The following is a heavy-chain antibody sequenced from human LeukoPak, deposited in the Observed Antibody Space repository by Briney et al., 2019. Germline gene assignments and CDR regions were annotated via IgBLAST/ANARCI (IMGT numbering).Heavy chain of an antibody. V-gene: IGHV4-4*07. CDR2: IYTSGST. D-gene: IGHD4-17*01. J-gene: IGHJ4*02. CDR1: GGSFTGYY. Sequence: PSETLSLTCTVSGGSFTGYYWSWIRQAAGKGLEWIGRIYTSGSTNYNPSLKSRVTMSVDTSKNQFSLKLSSVTAADTAVYYCASSATVTKTFDYWGQGTLVTVSS. CDR3: ASSATVTKTFDY.